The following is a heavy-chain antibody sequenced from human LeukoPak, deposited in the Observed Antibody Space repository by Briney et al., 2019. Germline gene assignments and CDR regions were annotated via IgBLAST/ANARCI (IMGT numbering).Heavy chain of an antibody. CDR1: GYTLTELS. CDR2: FDPEDGET. V-gene: IGHV1-24*01. CDR3: ATTGYYDILTGYRAFDY. D-gene: IGHD3-9*01. Sequence: ASVKVSCKASGYTLTELSMHWVRQAPGKGLEWMGGFDPEDGETIYAQKFQGRVTMTEDTSTDTAYMELSSLRSEDTAVYYCATTGYYDILTGYRAFDYWGQGTLVTVSS. J-gene: IGHJ4*02.